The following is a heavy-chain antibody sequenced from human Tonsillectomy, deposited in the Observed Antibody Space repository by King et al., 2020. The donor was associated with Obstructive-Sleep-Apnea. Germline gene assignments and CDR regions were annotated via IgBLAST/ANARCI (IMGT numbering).Heavy chain of an antibody. CDR2: ITHSGST. V-gene: IGHV4-34*01. J-gene: IGHJ4*02. CDR3: ARGRYYGSGSYDPPDY. CDR1: GGSFSGYY. D-gene: IGHD3-10*01. Sequence: QVQLQQWGAGLLKPSETLSLTCAVSGGSFSGYYWSWIRQPPGKGLEWIGEITHSGSTSYNPSLKSRVTISVDTSRNQFSLKLSSVTAADTAVYYCARGRYYGSGSYDPPDYWGQGTLVTVPS.